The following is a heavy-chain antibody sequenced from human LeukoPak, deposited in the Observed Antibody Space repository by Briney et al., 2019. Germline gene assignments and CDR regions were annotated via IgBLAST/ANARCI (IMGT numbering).Heavy chain of an antibody. J-gene: IGHJ4*02. CDR2: IYYSGST. CDR1: GGSISSSSYY. CDR3: AITSPGGALGFDY. Sequence: SETLSLTCTVSGGSISSSSYYWGWIRQPPGKGLEWIGSIYYSGSTYYNPSLKSRVTISVDTSKNQFSLKLSSVTAADTAVYYCAITSPGGALGFDYWGQGTLVTVSS. V-gene: IGHV4-39*07. D-gene: IGHD3-16*01.